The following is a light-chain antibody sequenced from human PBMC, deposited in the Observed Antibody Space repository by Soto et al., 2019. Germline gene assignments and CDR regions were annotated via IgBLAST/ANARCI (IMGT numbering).Light chain of an antibody. V-gene: IGKV3D-20*02. CDR1: QSVSSS. J-gene: IGKJ3*01. CDR3: QHRSDWPPFT. Sequence: EIVLTQSPGTLSLSPGERATPSCRASQSVSSSLAWYQQKTGQAPRLLISGASSRATGIPDRFSGSGSETDFTLTISRLEPEDFAVYYCQHRSDWPPFTFGPGTKVDI. CDR2: GAS.